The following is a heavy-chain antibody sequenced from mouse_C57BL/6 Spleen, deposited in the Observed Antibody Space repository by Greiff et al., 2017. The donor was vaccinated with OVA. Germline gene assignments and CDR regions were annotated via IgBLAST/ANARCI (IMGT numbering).Heavy chain of an antibody. CDR2: IWGVGST. V-gene: IGHV2-6*01. CDR3: ARNIKDAMDY. J-gene: IGHJ4*01. CDR1: GFSLTSYG. Sequence: VKLVESGPGLVAPSQSLSITCTVSGFSLTSYGVDWVRQSPGKGLEWLGVIWGVGSTNYNSALKSRLSISKDNSKSQVFLKMNSLQTDDTAMYYCARNIKDAMDYWGQGTSVTVSS. D-gene: IGHD1-3*01.